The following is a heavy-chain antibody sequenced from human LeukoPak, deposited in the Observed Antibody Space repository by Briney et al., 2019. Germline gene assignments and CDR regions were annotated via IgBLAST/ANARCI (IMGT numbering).Heavy chain of an antibody. V-gene: IGHV4-39*07. J-gene: IGHJ5*02. Sequence: SETLSLTCTVSGGSISSSSYYWGWIRQPPGKGLEWIGSIYYSGSTYYNPSLKSRVTISVDTSKNQFSLKLSSVTAADTAVYYCARGGTAMVTNQGNWFDPWGQGTLVTVSS. CDR1: GGSISSSSYY. D-gene: IGHD5-18*01. CDR3: ARGGTAMVTNQGNWFDP. CDR2: IYYSGST.